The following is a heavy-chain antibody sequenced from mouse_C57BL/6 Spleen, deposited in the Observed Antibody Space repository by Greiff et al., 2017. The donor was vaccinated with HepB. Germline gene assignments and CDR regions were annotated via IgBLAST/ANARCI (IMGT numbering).Heavy chain of an antibody. V-gene: IGHV1-82*01. D-gene: IGHD2-4*01. Sequence: VMLVESGPELVKPGASVKISCKASGYAFSSSWMNWVKQRPGKGLEWIGRIYPGDGDTNYNGKFKGKATLTADKSSSTAYMQLSSLTSEDSAVYFCARSYYDYDYYAMDYWGQGTSVTVSS. CDR3: ARSYYDYDYYAMDY. CDR1: GYAFSSSW. J-gene: IGHJ4*01. CDR2: IYPGDGDT.